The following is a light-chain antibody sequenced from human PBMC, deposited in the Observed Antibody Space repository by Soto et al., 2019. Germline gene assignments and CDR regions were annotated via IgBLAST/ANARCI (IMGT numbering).Light chain of an antibody. Sequence: EIVLTQSPATLSLSPGERATLSCRASQSVSSYLAWYQQKPGQAPRLLIYDASNRATGIPARFSGSGSGTDFPLTISSLQPEDFVLYYCQQRSNWPTFGQGTKLEIK. V-gene: IGKV3-11*01. CDR1: QSVSSY. CDR3: QQRSNWPT. J-gene: IGKJ2*01. CDR2: DAS.